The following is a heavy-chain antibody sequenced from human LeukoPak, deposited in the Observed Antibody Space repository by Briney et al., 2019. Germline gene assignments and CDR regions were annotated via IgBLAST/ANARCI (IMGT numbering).Heavy chain of an antibody. CDR1: GGSFSGYY. J-gene: IGHJ4*02. CDR2: INHSGST. V-gene: IGHV4-34*01. CDR3: AGGGIAVAGTGY. Sequence: SETLSLTCAVYGGSFSGYYWSWIRQPPGKGLEWIGEINHSGSTNYNPSLKSRVTTSVDTSKNQFSLKLSSVTAADTAVYYCAGGGIAVAGTGYWGQGTLVTVSS. D-gene: IGHD6-19*01.